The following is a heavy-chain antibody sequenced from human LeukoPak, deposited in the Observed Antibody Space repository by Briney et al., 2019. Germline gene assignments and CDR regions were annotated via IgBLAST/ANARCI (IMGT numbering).Heavy chain of an antibody. CDR2: IYYSGST. CDR1: GVSISSGDYY. V-gene: IGHV4-30-4*01. Sequence: PSETLSLTCTVSGVSISSGDYYWSWIRQPPGKGLEWIGYIYYSGSTYYNPSLKSRVTISVDTSKNQFSLKLSSVTAADTAVYYCARDSGGYYYDSSGNTDGYYYYGMDVWGQGTTVTVSS. CDR3: ARDSGGYYYDSSGNTDGYYYYGMDV. J-gene: IGHJ6*02. D-gene: IGHD3-22*01.